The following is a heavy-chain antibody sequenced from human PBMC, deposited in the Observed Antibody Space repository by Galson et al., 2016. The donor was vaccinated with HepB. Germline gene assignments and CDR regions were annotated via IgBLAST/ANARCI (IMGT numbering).Heavy chain of an antibody. J-gene: IGHJ4*02. CDR2: IYLNNAQ. CDR3: AHQKAAVAYRRTFNY. CDR1: GFSLSTSGVG. V-gene: IGHV2-5*01. Sequence: PALVKPTQTLTLTCSFSGFSLSTSGVGVGWVRQPPGEALEWLALIYLNNAQLSSPSLQNRLPITKDISRNQVVLTMTNMYPVDTATYYCAHQKAAVAYRRTFNYWGQGTLVTVSS. D-gene: IGHD6-19*01.